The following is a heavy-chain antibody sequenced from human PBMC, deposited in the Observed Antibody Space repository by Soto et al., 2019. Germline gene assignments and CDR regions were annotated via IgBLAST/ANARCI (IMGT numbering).Heavy chain of an antibody. CDR2: IRTQYNGYAT. V-gene: IGHV3-73*01. Sequence: GSLRLSCAASGFTFSGSAIHWVRQASGKGLEWIARIRTQYNGYATTYAASVKGRFTISRDDSKNMAYLQMNGLKTEDTAMYYCSRVEYVTSSPIGWGQGTLVTVSS. J-gene: IGHJ4*02. CDR3: SRVEYVTSSPIG. CDR1: GFTFSGSA. D-gene: IGHD6-6*01.